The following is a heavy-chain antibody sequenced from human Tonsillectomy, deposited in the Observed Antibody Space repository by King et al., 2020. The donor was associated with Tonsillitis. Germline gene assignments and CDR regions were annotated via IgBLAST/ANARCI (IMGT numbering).Heavy chain of an antibody. D-gene: IGHD1-26*01. CDR2: INPSGGST. V-gene: IGHV1-46*01. Sequence: QLVQSGAEVKKPGASVKVSCKASGYTFTSYYMHWVRQAPGQGLEWVGIINPSGGSTSYAQKFQGRVTMTRETSTSTVYMERSSLRSEDTPVYYCARGGVGTTLYYFDYWGQGTLVTVSS. J-gene: IGHJ4*02. CDR3: ARGGVGTTLYYFDY. CDR1: GYTFTSYY.